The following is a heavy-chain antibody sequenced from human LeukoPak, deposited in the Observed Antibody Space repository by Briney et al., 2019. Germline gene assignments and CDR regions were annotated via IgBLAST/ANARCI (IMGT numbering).Heavy chain of an antibody. CDR1: GYTFTSYD. J-gene: IGHJ5*02. D-gene: IGHD2-2*01. V-gene: IGHV1-8*01. CDR3: ARRRGGGYCSSTSCRNWFDP. CDR2: MNPNSGNT. Sequence: ASVTVSCKASGYTFTSYDINWVRQATGQGLEWMGWMNPNSGNTGYAQKFQGRVTMTRNTSISTAYMELSSLRSEDTAVYYCARRRGGGYCSSTSCRNWFDPWGQGTLVTVSS.